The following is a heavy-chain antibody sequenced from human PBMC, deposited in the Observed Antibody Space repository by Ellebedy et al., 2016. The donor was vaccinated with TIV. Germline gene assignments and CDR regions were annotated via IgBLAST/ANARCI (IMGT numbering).Heavy chain of an antibody. Sequence: SETLSLTXAVFGGSFTSNFWTWIRQPPGKGLEWIGEIHHSGSANYNPSLKSRVTISVDTSKSQFSLNLSSVTAADTAVYYCARGDYDILTGSYWYFDLWGRGTLVTVSS. V-gene: IGHV4-34*01. CDR3: ARGDYDILTGSYWYFDL. CDR2: IHHSGSA. CDR1: GGSFTSNF. D-gene: IGHD3-9*01. J-gene: IGHJ2*01.